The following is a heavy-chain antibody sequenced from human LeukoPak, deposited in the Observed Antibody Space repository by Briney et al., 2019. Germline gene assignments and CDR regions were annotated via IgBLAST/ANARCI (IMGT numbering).Heavy chain of an antibody. CDR3: ARDSTLSNY. CDR1: GLIFSSYW. Sequence: SGGSLRLSCAASGLIFSSYWLTWVRQAPGKGLEWVATIKYDGSETYYVDSVRGRFSISRDNAKNSLYLQMNSLRAEDTAVYYCARDSTLSNYWGQGTLVTVSS. CDR2: IKYDGSET. D-gene: IGHD3-16*01. J-gene: IGHJ4*02. V-gene: IGHV3-7*04.